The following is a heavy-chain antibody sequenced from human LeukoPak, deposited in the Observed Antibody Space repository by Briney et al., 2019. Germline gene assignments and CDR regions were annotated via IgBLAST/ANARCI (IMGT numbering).Heavy chain of an antibody. J-gene: IGHJ4*02. D-gene: IGHD2-15*01. CDR2: IKEDGSDK. CDR1: GLIFSNYW. V-gene: IGHV3-7*01. CDR3: ATDAAYGYDRFDH. Sequence: GGSLRLSCEATGLIFSNYWMAWVRQAPGKGLEWVANIKEDGSDKNYVVSMEGRFTISRDNAKNSLYLQMNSVRVEDTAVYYCATDAAYGYDRFDHWGQGTQVTVSS.